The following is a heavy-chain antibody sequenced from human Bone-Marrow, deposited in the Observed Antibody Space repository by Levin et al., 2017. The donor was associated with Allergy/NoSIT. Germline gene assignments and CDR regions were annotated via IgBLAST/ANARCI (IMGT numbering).Heavy chain of an antibody. CDR2: IYPGDSDT. D-gene: IGHD2-15*01. Sequence: HGESLKISCKGSGDSLTRNWIAWVRQMPGKGLEWMGIIYPGDSDTRYSPSFEGQVTISADKSISTAYLQWSSLKASDTAMYFCARQASRYCSGGTCYSGGFDTWGQGTLVTVSS. CDR1: GDSLTRNW. CDR3: ARQASRYCSGGTCYSGGFDT. J-gene: IGHJ3*02. V-gene: IGHV5-51*01.